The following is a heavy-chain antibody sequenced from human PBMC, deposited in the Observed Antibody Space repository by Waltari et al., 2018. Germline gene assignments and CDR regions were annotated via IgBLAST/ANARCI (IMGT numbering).Heavy chain of an antibody. CDR2: IYHSGST. CDR3: ARPGWELLSWYFDL. Sequence: QVQLQESGPGLVKPSETLSLTCAVSGYSISSGYYWGWIRQPPGKGLEWIGSIYHSGSTYYNPSLKSRVTISVDTSKNQFSLKLSSVTAADTAVYYCARPGWELLSWYFDLWGRGTLVTVSS. D-gene: IGHD1-26*01. J-gene: IGHJ2*01. V-gene: IGHV4-38-2*01. CDR1: GYSISSGYY.